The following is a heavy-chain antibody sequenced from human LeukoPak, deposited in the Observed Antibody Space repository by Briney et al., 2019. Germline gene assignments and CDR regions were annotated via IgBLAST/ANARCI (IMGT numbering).Heavy chain of an antibody. CDR1: GYTFTGYY. D-gene: IGHD3-3*01. Sequence: ASVKVSCKASGYTFTGYYMHWVRQAPGQGLEWMGWMNPNSGNTGYAQKFQGRVTMTRNTSISTAYMELSSLRSEDTAVYYCARGGYDFWSGYLIYNWFDPWGQGTLVTVSS. J-gene: IGHJ5*02. CDR3: ARGGYDFWSGYLIYNWFDP. V-gene: IGHV1-8*02. CDR2: MNPNSGNT.